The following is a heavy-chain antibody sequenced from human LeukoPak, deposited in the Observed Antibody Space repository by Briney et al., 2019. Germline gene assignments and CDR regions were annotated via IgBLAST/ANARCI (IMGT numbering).Heavy chain of an antibody. CDR1: GFTFSDYY. Sequence: GGSLRLSCAASGFTFSDYYMSWIRQAPGKGLEWVSYISSSSSYTNYADSVKGRFTISRDNAKNSLYLQMNSLRAEDTAVYYCAKDPGDGYNYYYFDYWGQGTLVTVSS. V-gene: IGHV3-11*06. CDR2: ISSSSSYT. CDR3: AKDPGDGYNYYYFDY. J-gene: IGHJ4*02. D-gene: IGHD5-24*01.